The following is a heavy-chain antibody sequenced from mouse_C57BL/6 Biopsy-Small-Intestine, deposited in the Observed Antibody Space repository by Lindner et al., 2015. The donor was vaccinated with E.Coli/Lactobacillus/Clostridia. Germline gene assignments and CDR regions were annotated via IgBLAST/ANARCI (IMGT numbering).Heavy chain of an antibody. CDR1: GFTFSDFG. J-gene: IGHJ4*01. V-gene: IGHV5-17*01. CDR3: ARPYYYAMDY. CDR2: ISSGSSTI. Sequence: VQLQESGGDLVKPGGSLKLSCAASGFTFSDFGMHWVRQAPEKGLEWIAYISSGSSTIYYADTVKGRFTISRDNAKNTLFLQMTSLRSEDTAMYYCARPYYYAMDYWGQGTSVTVSS.